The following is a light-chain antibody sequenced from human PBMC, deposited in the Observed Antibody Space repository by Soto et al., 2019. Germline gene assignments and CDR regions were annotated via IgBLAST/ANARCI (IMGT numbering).Light chain of an antibody. V-gene: IGKV1-39*01. CDR3: QQSYSTPSVT. CDR1: QSISSY. Sequence: DIQMTQSPSSLSASVGDRVTITCRASQSISSYLNWYQQKPGKAPKLLIYAASSLQSGVPSRFSGSGSVTDFTLNISSLQPEDFATYYCQQSYSTPSVTFGQGTRLEIK. J-gene: IGKJ5*01. CDR2: AAS.